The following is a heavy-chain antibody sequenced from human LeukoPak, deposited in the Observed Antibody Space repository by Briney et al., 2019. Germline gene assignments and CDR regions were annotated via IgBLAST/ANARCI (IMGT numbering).Heavy chain of an antibody. V-gene: IGHV1-2*02. CDR3: ARAGRGSYNSAFDY. J-gene: IGHJ4*02. Sequence: ASVKVSCKASGYTFTSYGISWVRQAPGQGLEWMGWINPNSGGTNYAQKFQGRVTMTRDTSISTAYMEPSRLRSDDTAVYYCARAGRGSYNSAFDYWGQGTLVTVSS. CDR1: GYTFTSYG. D-gene: IGHD1-26*01. CDR2: INPNSGGT.